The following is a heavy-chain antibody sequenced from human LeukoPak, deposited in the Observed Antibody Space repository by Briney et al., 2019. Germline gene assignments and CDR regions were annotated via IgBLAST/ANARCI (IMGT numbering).Heavy chain of an antibody. Sequence: PSETLSLTCTVSGGSISSGGYYWSWIRQPPGKGLEWIGEINHSGSTNYNPSLKSRVTISVDTSKNQFSLKLSSVTAADTAVYYCARHRRRTMVRGERGRFDYWGQGTLVTVSS. J-gene: IGHJ4*02. D-gene: IGHD3-10*01. CDR1: GGSISSGGYY. CDR2: INHSGST. V-gene: IGHV4-39*01. CDR3: ARHRRRTMVRGERGRFDY.